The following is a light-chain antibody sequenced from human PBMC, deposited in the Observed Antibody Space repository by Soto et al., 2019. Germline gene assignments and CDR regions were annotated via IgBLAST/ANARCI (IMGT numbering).Light chain of an antibody. CDR2: KAS. CDR1: QTISSW. CDR3: QQSYSTTWT. Sequence: DIQITQSPSTLSGSVGDRVTITCRASQTISSWLAWYEQKPGKAPKILIYKASTLKSGVPSRFSGSGAGTDFTLTISSLQPEDYATDSCQQSYSTTWTFGQGTKVDIK. J-gene: IGKJ1*01. V-gene: IGKV1-5*03.